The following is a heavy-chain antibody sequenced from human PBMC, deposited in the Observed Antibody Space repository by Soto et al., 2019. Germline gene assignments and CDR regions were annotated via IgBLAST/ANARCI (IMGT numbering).Heavy chain of an antibody. CDR3: ARSYGSGNFYYYYYGMDV. V-gene: IGHV4-39*07. CDR1: GGSISSGGYY. CDR2: INHSGST. Sequence: SETLSLTCTVSGGSISSGGYYWSWIRQPPGKGLEWIGEINHSGSTNYNPSLKSRVTISVDTSKNQFSLKLSSVTAADTAVYYCARSYGSGNFYYYYYGMDVWGQGTTVTVSS. D-gene: IGHD3-10*01. J-gene: IGHJ6*02.